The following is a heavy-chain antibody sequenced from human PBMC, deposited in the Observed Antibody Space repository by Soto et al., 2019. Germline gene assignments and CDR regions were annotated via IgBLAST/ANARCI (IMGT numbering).Heavy chain of an antibody. D-gene: IGHD3-22*01. CDR2: LSGSGDTT. CDR3: AKEKAPNYYDSLGYHY. Sequence: EVQVLESGGDVVQPGGSLRLSCAASGFTFSTYAMSWIRQARGKGLEWVSSLSGSGDTTYYADAVKGRFSISRDNSKNTLYLQMNSLRAGDTAIYYCAKEKAPNYYDSLGYHYWGPGTLVTVSS. V-gene: IGHV3-23*01. J-gene: IGHJ4*02. CDR1: GFTFSTYA.